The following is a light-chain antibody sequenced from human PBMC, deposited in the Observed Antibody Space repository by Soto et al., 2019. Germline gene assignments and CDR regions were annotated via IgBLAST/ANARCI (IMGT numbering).Light chain of an antibody. V-gene: IGKV3-11*01. Sequence: EIVLTQSPATLSLSPGERATLYCRASQSVGKSLAWYQHKPGRAPRLLLYSTSIRLPGVPARFSGSGSKSDFTLTISSLEPEDFAVYFCQQGSTWPGFTFGPGTTLDL. CDR2: STS. CDR1: QSVGKS. J-gene: IGKJ3*01. CDR3: QQGSTWPGFT.